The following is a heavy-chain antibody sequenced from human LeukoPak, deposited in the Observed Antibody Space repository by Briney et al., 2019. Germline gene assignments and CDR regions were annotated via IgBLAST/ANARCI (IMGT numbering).Heavy chain of an antibody. V-gene: IGHV3-23*01. Sequence: GGSLRLSCAASGFTFTSYAMGWVRQAPGKGLEWVSSISGSGGSTYYADSVKGRFTISRDNSKNTLYLQMNSLRAEDTAVYYCAKLASVAADYYWGQGTLVTVSS. CDR1: GFTFTSYA. CDR3: AKLASVAADYY. J-gene: IGHJ4*02. D-gene: IGHD6-19*01. CDR2: ISGSGGST.